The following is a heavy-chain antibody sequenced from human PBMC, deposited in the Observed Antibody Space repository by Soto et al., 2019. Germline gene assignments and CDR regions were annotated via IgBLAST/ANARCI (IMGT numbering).Heavy chain of an antibody. Sequence: GGSLRLSCAASGFTFSSYSMNWVRQAPGKGLEWVSYISSSSSTIYYADSVKGRFTISRDNAKNSLYLQMNSLRDEDTAVYYCARVGALAYMPHLDYYYHYGMDVWGQGTTVTVSS. CDR2: ISSSSSTI. CDR3: ARVGALAYMPHLDYYYHYGMDV. CDR1: GFTFSSYS. J-gene: IGHJ6*02. D-gene: IGHD3-16*01. V-gene: IGHV3-48*02.